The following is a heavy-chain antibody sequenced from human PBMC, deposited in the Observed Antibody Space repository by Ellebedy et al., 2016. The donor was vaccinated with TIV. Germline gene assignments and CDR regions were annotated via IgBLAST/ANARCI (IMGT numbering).Heavy chain of an antibody. CDR2: IYSSGRT. CDR3: ARDSGRVAASDAFDI. Sequence: SETLSLTXTVSGDSINSYFWSWIRQPPGRGLEWIGYIYSSGRTNYNPSLKGRVTMTTDTSTSTAYMELRSLRSDDTAVYYCARDSGRVAASDAFDIWGQGTMVTVSS. J-gene: IGHJ3*02. CDR1: GDSINSYF. V-gene: IGHV4-4*08. D-gene: IGHD2-15*01.